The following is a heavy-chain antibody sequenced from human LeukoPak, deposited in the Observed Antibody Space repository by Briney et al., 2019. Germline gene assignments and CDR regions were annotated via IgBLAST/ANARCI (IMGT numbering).Heavy chain of an antibody. Sequence: PGGSLRLSCAASGFTFSSYGMHWVRQAPGKGLEWVAVIWYDGSDKYYADSVKGRFTISRDNSKNTLYLQMNSLRAEDTAVYYCARGSLGELSLFLSMDYYFDYWGQGTLVTVSS. CDR3: ARGSLGELSLFLSMDYYFDY. CDR1: GFTFSSYG. J-gene: IGHJ4*02. D-gene: IGHD3-16*02. CDR2: IWYDGSDK. V-gene: IGHV3-33*01.